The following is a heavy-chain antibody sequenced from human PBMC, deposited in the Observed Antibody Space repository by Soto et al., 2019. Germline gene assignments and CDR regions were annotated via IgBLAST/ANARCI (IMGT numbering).Heavy chain of an antibody. CDR3: ARSNVIRFAWDV. CDR2: INPNSGDT. CDR1: GYTFTGYY. D-gene: IGHD3-3*01. J-gene: IGHJ6*02. Sequence: GASVKVSCKASGYTFTGYYIHWVRQAPGQGLEWMGWINPNSGDTNYAQKFQGRVTMTRDTSISTAYMELSRLKSDDTAVYYCARSNVIRFAWDVWGQGTTVTVSS. V-gene: IGHV1-2*02.